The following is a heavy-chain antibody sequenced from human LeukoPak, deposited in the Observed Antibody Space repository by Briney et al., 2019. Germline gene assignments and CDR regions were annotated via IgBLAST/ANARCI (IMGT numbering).Heavy chain of an antibody. V-gene: IGHV3-23*01. CDR3: AKDRLLNCRGDCYIFDY. CDR1: GITFSSYA. CDR2: ISGSGDST. Sequence: GGSLRLSCAASGITFSSYAMSWVRQAPGKGLEWVSSISGSGDSTFYADSVKGRFSISRDNSKNTLYLQVNGLRTEDTAVYYCAKDRLLNCRGDCYIFDYWGQGTVVTVSS. D-gene: IGHD2-21*02. J-gene: IGHJ4*02.